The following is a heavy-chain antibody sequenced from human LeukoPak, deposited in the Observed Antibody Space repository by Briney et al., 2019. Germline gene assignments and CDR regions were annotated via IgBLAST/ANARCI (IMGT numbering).Heavy chain of an antibody. CDR3: AREGRETDGWYFDF. J-gene: IGHJ2*01. D-gene: IGHD1-14*01. CDR2: INTGNGKT. V-gene: IGHV1-3*04. CDR1: GYTFINYA. Sequence: ASVKDSCKASGYTFINYAIHWVRQAPGQRPEWMGWINTGNGKTKYSQKFQHRVTITRDTSASTVYMELSSLRSEDTAVYYCAREGRETDGWYFDFWGRGTLVTASS.